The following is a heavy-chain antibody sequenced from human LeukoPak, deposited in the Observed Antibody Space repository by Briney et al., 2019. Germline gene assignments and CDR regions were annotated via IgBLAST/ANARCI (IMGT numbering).Heavy chain of an antibody. Sequence: GGSLRLSCAASGFTFSSYSMNWVRQAPGKGLEWVSFISTSSSYIHNADSVKGRFTISRDNAENSLYLQMNSLRAEDTAVYYCARDPSSGWYLKGWFDPWGQGTLVTVSS. CDR1: GFTFSSYS. D-gene: IGHD6-19*01. V-gene: IGHV3-21*01. CDR3: ARDPSSGWYLKGWFDP. J-gene: IGHJ5*02. CDR2: ISTSSSYI.